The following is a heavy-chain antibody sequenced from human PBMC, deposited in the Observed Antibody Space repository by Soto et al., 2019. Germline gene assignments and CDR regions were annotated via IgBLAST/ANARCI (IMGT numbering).Heavy chain of an antibody. V-gene: IGHV3-30-3*01. CDR1: GFTFSSYA. CDR3: ARSPTMIVVVPRAPFDY. CDR2: ISYDGSNK. J-gene: IGHJ4*02. Sequence: GGSLRLSCAASGFTFSSYAMHWVRQAPGKGLEWVAVISYDGSNKYYADSVKGRFTISRDNSKNTLYLQMNSLRAEDTAVYYCARSPTMIVVVPRAPFDYWGQGTLVTVSS. D-gene: IGHD3-22*01.